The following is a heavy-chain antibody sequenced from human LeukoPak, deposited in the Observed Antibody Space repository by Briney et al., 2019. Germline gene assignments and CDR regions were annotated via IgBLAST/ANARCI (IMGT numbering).Heavy chain of an antibody. Sequence: GEFLKISCKGSGYSFTSFWIGWVRQMPGKGLEGMGVIYSGDSDTRYSPSFQCQVTISADKPITTSYLQWTCVTAADTAVFYWSRQRDSAYYDFWSGYFFFDYWGQGTLVTVSS. D-gene: IGHD3-3*01. V-gene: IGHV5-51*01. J-gene: IGHJ4*02. CDR1: GYSFTSFW. CDR2: IYSGDSDT. CDR3: SRQRDSAYYDFWSGYFFFDY.